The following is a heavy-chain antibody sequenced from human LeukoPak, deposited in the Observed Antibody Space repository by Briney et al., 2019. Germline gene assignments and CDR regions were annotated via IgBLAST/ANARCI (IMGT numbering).Heavy chain of an antibody. CDR3: ARVSRYSYGFGYAFDI. CDR2: IGAYNGNT. V-gene: IGHV1-18*01. Sequence: ASVKVSCKASGYTFTSYGISWVRQAPGQGLEWMGWIGAYNGNTNYAQKLQGRVTMTTDTSTSTAYMELRSLRSDDTAVYYCARVSRYSYGFGYAFDIWGQGTMVTVSS. J-gene: IGHJ3*02. D-gene: IGHD5-18*01. CDR1: GYTFTSYG.